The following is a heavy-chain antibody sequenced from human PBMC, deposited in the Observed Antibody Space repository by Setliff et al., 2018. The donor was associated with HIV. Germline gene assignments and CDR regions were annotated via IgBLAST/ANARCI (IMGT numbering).Heavy chain of an antibody. CDR1: GGSISSYY. CDR2: IYHSGTT. Sequence: PSETLSLTCTVSGGSISSYYWSWIRQPPGKGLEWIGSIYHSGTTYYNPSLKSRVTISVDTSKNQFSLKLSSVIAADTAVYYCARVAWYYSFWSGLGDAFDIWGQGTMVTVSS. D-gene: IGHD3-3*01. CDR3: ARVAWYYSFWSGLGDAFDI. J-gene: IGHJ3*02. V-gene: IGHV4-59*01.